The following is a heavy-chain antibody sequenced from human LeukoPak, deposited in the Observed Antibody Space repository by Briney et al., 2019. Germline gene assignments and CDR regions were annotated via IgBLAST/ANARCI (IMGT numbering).Heavy chain of an antibody. CDR3: ARDRHLWFGGGNMDY. J-gene: IGHJ4*02. V-gene: IGHV1-69*05. CDR1: GGTFSSYA. CDR2: IIPIFGTA. D-gene: IGHD3-10*01. Sequence: SVKVSCKASGGTFSSYAISWVRQAPGQGLEWMGRIIPIFGTANYAQKFQGRVTITTDESTSTAYMELSSLRSEDTAVYYCARDRHLWFGGGNMDYWGQETLVTVSS.